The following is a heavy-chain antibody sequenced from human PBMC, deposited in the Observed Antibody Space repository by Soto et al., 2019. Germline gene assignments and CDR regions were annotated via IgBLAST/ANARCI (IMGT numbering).Heavy chain of an antibody. CDR3: ARHSGDYAYFDY. CDR2: IDPSDSYT. J-gene: IGHJ4*02. Sequence: GESLKISCKGSGYSFTSYWISWVRQMPGKGLEWMGRIDPSDSYTNYSPSFQGHVTISADKSISTAYLQWGSLKASDTAMYYCARHSGDYAYFDYWGQGTLVTVSS. CDR1: GYSFTSYW. V-gene: IGHV5-10-1*01. D-gene: IGHD4-17*01.